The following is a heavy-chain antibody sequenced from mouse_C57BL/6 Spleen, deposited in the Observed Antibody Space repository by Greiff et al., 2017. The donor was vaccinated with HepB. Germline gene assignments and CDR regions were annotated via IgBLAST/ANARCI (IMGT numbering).Heavy chain of an antibody. Sequence: QVQLQQPGAELVKPGASVKLSCKASGYTFTSYWMQWVKQRPGQGLEWIGEIDPSDSYTNYNQKFKGKATLTVDTSSSTAYMQLSSLTSEDSAVYYCARKSITTTPYFDVWGTGTTVTVSS. CDR2: IDPSDSYT. J-gene: IGHJ1*03. V-gene: IGHV1-50*01. CDR1: GYTFTSYW. D-gene: IGHD1-2*01. CDR3: ARKSITTTPYFDV.